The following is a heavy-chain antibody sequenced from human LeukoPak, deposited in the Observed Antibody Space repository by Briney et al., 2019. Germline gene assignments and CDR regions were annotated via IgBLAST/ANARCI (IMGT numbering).Heavy chain of an antibody. Sequence: SETLSLTCAAYGGSFSGYYWSWIRQPPGKGLEWIGEINHSGSTNYNPSLKSRVTISVDTSKNQFSLKLSSVTAADTAVYYCARGRPVGATDYWGQGTLVTVSS. V-gene: IGHV4-34*01. CDR1: GGSFSGYY. D-gene: IGHD1-26*01. J-gene: IGHJ4*02. CDR2: INHSGST. CDR3: ARGRPVGATDY.